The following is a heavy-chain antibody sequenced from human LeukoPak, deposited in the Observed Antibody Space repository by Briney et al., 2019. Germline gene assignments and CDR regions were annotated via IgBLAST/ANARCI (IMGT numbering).Heavy chain of an antibody. CDR2: ISSSGSTI. CDR1: GFTFSSYE. J-gene: IGHJ5*02. CDR3: ARDPADYGDYVTP. V-gene: IGHV3-48*03. Sequence: PGGSLRLSCAASGFTFSSYEMNWVRQAPGKGLEWVSYISSSGSTIYYADSVKGRFTISRDNAKSSLYLQMNSLRAEDTAVYYCARDPADYGDYVTPWGQGTLVTVSS. D-gene: IGHD4-17*01.